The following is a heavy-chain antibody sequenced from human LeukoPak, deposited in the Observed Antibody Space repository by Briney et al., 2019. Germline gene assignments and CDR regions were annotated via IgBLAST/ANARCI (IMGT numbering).Heavy chain of an antibody. CDR1: GYTFTSYD. CDR2: MNPNSGNT. V-gene: IGHV1-8*01. Sequence: ASVKVSCKASGYTFTSYDINWVRQATGQGLEWMGWMNPNSGNTGYAQKFQGRVTMTRNTSISTAYMEPSSLRSEDTAVYYCAREGQYYDFWRGYFSGPREDYYFDYWGQGTLVTVSS. J-gene: IGHJ4*02. CDR3: AREGQYYDFWRGYFSGPREDYYFDY. D-gene: IGHD3-3*01.